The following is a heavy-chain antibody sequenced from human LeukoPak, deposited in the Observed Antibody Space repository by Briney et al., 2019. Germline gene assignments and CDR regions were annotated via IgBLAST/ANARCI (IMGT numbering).Heavy chain of an antibody. CDR3: ARGGALLEWLPINLHFDP. CDR1: GGSISSGGYS. V-gene: IGHV4-30-2*01. J-gene: IGHJ5*02. D-gene: IGHD3-3*01. Sequence: IPSETLPLTCAVSGGSISSGGYSWSWIRQPPGKGLEWIGYIYHSGSTYYNPSLKSRVTISVDRSKNQFSLKLSSVTAADTAVYYCARGGALLEWLPINLHFDPWGQGTLVTVSS. CDR2: IYHSGST.